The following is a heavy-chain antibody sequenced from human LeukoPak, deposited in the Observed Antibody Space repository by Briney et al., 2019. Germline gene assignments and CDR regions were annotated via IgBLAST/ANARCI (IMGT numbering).Heavy chain of an antibody. CDR3: AKDFPPDYYDSSGYPLGFDY. Sequence: GVLRLSCAASGFTFSSYSMNWVRQAPGKGLERVSSISSSSSYIYYADSVKGRFTISRDNSKNTLYLQMNSLRAEDTAVYYCAKDFPPDYYDSSGYPLGFDYWGQGTLVTVSS. CDR2: ISSSSSYI. V-gene: IGHV3-21*04. CDR1: GFTFSSYS. D-gene: IGHD3-22*01. J-gene: IGHJ4*02.